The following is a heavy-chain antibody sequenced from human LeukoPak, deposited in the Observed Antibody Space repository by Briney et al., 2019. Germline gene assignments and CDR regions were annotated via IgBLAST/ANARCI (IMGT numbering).Heavy chain of an antibody. J-gene: IGHJ6*03. CDR1: GFTYSSYS. CDR3: ARVDYYMVV. Sequence: PGGSLRLSCAASGFTYSSYSMNWVRQAPGKGLEGVSSISCSSSYIYYADSVKGLFTISRDNAKNSLYLQMNSLRAEDTAVYYCARVDYYMVVWEKGTMVTVSS. CDR2: ISCSSSYI. V-gene: IGHV3-21*01.